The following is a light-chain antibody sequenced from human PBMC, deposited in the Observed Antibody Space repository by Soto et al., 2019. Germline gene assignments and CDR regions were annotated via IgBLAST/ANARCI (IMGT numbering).Light chain of an antibody. CDR3: QQYNNWLPMYT. V-gene: IGKV3-15*01. J-gene: IGKJ2*01. CDR2: GAS. Sequence: EIVMTQSPATLSVSPGERATLSCRASQSVSSNLAWYQQQPGQAPRLLIYGASTRATGIPARFSGSGSGTEFTLTISSLQSEDFAVYYCQQYNNWLPMYTFGQGTKLEIK. CDR1: QSVSSN.